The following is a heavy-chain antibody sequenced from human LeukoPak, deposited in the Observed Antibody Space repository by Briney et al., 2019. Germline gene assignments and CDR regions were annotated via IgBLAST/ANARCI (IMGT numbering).Heavy chain of an antibody. J-gene: IGHJ5*02. Sequence: GASVKVSCKASGYTFTSYGISWVRQAPGQGLEWMGWISAYNGNTNYAQKLQGRVTMTTDTSTSTAYMELRSLRSDDTAVYYCARRDYDTLTGYNWFDPWGQGTLVTVSS. CDR1: GYTFTSYG. V-gene: IGHV1-18*01. CDR3: ARRDYDTLTGYNWFDP. D-gene: IGHD3-9*01. CDR2: ISAYNGNT.